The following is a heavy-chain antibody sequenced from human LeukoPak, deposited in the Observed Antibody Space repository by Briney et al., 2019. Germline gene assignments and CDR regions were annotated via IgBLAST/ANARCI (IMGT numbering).Heavy chain of an antibody. CDR2: IYYSGST. Sequence: PSETLSLTCTVSGGSISSYYWSWIRRPPGKGLEWIGYIYYSGSTNYNPSLKSRVTISVDTSKNQFSLKLSSVTAADTAVYYCARTWSGGSSWRTFDYWGQGTLVTVSS. J-gene: IGHJ4*02. V-gene: IGHV4-59*01. CDR1: GGSISSYY. D-gene: IGHD6-13*01. CDR3: ARTWSGGSSWRTFDY.